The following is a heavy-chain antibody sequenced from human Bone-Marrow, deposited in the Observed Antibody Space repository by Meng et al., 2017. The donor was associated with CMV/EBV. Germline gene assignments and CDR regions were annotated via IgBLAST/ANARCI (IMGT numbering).Heavy chain of an antibody. D-gene: IGHD3-10*01. Sequence: VKVSCKASGYTFTGYYMHWVRQAPGQGLEWMGWINPNSGGTNYAQKFQGRVTMTRDTSISTAYMELSRLRSDDTAVYYCARAKITMVRGGNWFDPWGQGTLVTVSS. V-gene: IGHV1-2*02. CDR1: GYTFTGYY. CDR3: ARAKITMVRGGNWFDP. J-gene: IGHJ5*02. CDR2: INPNSGGT.